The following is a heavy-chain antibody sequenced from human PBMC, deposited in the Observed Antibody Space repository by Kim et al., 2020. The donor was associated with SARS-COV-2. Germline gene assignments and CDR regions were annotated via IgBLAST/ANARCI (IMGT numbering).Heavy chain of an antibody. CDR3: ARAGVVVPPGVDYYYYGMDV. CDR2: INAGNGNT. Sequence: ASVKVSCKASGYTFTSYAMHWVRQAPGQRLEWMGWINAGNGNTKNSQKFQGRVTITRDTSASTAYMELSSLRSEDTAVYYCARAGVVVPPGVDYYYYGMDVWGQGTTVTVSS. J-gene: IGHJ6*02. V-gene: IGHV1-3*01. D-gene: IGHD3-22*01. CDR1: GYTFTSYA.